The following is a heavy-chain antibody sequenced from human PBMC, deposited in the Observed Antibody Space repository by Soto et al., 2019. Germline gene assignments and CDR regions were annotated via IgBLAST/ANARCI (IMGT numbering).Heavy chain of an antibody. Sequence: QVQLVESGGGVVQPGRSLRLSCAASGFIFSSYGMHWVRQAPGKGLEWVAVISYEGSHTYYADSVKGRFTITSDNSKNTLYLLMNRRTHEDTAVYYCAKEVHCGGGNCYWSDGFDYWGQGTLVTVSS. CDR1: GFIFSSYG. V-gene: IGHV3-30*18. CDR3: AKEVHCGGGNCYWSDGFDY. CDR2: ISYEGSHT. J-gene: IGHJ4*02. D-gene: IGHD2-15*01.